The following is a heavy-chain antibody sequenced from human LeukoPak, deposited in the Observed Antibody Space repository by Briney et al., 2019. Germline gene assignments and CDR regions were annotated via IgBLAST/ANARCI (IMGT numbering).Heavy chain of an antibody. CDR1: GFTFSSYA. Sequence: PGGSLRLSRAASGFTFSSYAMSWVRQAPGKGLEWVSAISGSGGSTYYADSVKGRFTISRDNSKNTLYLQMNSLRAEDTAVHYCARAGLVSGAFDIWGQGTMVTVSS. D-gene: IGHD6-19*01. V-gene: IGHV3-23*01. CDR2: ISGSGGST. CDR3: ARAGLVSGAFDI. J-gene: IGHJ3*02.